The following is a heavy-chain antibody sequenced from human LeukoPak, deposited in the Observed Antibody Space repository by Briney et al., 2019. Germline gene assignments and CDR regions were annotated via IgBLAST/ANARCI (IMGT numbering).Heavy chain of an antibody. CDR3: ARVPAYCGGGSCYGRWVDY. CDR1: GGSISSYY. CDR2: SYSSGST. D-gene: IGHD2-15*01. V-gene: IGHV4-59*01. J-gene: IGHJ4*02. Sequence: SETLSLTCTVSGGSISSYYWSWIRQPPGKGLEWIGYSYSSGSTNYNPSLKSRVTISIDTSKNQFSLKLSSVTAADTAVYYCARVPAYCGGGSCYGRWVDYWGQGTLVTVSS.